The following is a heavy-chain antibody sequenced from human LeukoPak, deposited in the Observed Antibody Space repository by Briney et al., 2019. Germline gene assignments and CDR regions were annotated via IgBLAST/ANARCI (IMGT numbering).Heavy chain of an antibody. CDR2: ITSNDNI. CDR3: ARGGSLLWFGELITGGIDY. V-gene: IGHV3-21*01. CDR1: GFTFSSYA. D-gene: IGHD3-10*01. J-gene: IGHJ4*02. Sequence: PGGSLRLSCAASGFTFSSYAMSWVRQAPGKGLEWVSSITSNDNIYYADSVKGRFTISRDSAKNSLYLQMNSLRAEDTAVYYCARGGSLLWFGELITGGIDYWGQGSLVTVSS.